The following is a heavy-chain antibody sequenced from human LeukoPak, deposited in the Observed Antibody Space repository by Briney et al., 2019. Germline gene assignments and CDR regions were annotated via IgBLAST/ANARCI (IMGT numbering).Heavy chain of an antibody. D-gene: IGHD3-10*01. CDR2: IKQDGSEK. J-gene: IGHJ4*02. V-gene: IGHV3-7*01. Sequence: GGSLRLSCAASGFTFSSYWMSWVRQAPGKGLEWVANIKQDGSEKYYVDSVKGRFTISRDNAKNSLYLQMNSLRAEDTAVYYCARERMTLLWFGELLPIRGFDYWGQGTLVTVSS. CDR1: GFTFSSYW. CDR3: ARERMTLLWFGELLPIRGFDY.